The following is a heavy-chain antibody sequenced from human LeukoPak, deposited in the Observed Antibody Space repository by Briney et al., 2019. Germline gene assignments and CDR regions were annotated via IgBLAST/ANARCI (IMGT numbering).Heavy chain of an antibody. CDR1: GGTFSNYG. CDR3: AREVLMVRGATLPAFDV. J-gene: IGHJ3*01. Sequence: ASVKVSCKASGGTFSNYGISWVRQAPGQGLEWMGGIIPTLGTANVAQKFQGKVTITADELTSTAYMELSSLTSVDTAVYYCAREVLMVRGATLPAFDVWGQGTIVTVSS. CDR2: IIPTLGTA. V-gene: IGHV1-69*01. D-gene: IGHD3-10*01.